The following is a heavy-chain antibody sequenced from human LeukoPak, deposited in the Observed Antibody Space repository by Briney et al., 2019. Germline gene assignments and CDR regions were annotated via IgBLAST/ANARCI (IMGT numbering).Heavy chain of an antibody. V-gene: IGHV4-59*08. CDR1: GGSISSYY. Sequence: PSETLSLTCTVSGGSISSYYWSWIRQPPGKGLEWIGYIYHSGSTNYNPSLKSRVTISVDTSKNQFSLKLSSVTAADTAVYYCARQPGDQTDYYYYGMDVWGQGTTVTVSS. D-gene: IGHD4-17*01. CDR3: ARQPGDQTDYYYYGMDV. J-gene: IGHJ6*02. CDR2: IYHSGST.